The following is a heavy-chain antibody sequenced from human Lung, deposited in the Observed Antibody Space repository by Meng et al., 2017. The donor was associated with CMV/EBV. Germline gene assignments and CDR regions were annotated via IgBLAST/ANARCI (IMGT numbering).Heavy chain of an antibody. CDR1: GFTFSSYA. CDR3: AHGGGDC. CDR2: ISYDGSNK. Sequence: VPLVESGGGVVQPGRSLRLSCAASGFTFSSYAMHWVRQAPGKGLEWVAVISYDGSNKYYADSVKGRFTISRDNSKNTLYLQMNSLRAEDTAVYYCAHGGGDCWGQGTLVTVSS. D-gene: IGHD2-15*01. V-gene: IGHV3-30-3*01. J-gene: IGHJ4*02.